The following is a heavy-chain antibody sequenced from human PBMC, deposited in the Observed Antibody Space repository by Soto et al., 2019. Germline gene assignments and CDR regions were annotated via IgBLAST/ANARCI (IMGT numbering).Heavy chain of an antibody. V-gene: IGHV3-23*01. CDR3: AKETSTLGRPLFDC. D-gene: IGHD3-10*01. CDR2: IRDNGRNT. J-gene: IGHJ4*02. CDR1: GFTFSSYA. Sequence: PGGSLRLSCAASGFTFSSYAMSWVRQAPGKGLEWVSGIRDNGRNTFYADSVKGRFTISRDNSGNTLYLQLNRLRAEDAAVYYCAKETSTLGRPLFDCWGQGTQVTVSS.